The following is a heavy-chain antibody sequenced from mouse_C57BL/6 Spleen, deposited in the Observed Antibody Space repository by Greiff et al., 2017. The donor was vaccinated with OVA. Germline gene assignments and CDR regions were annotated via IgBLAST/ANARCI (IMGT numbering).Heavy chain of an antibody. D-gene: IGHD3-3*01. CDR2: IRSKSNNYAT. CDR1: GFSFNTYA. V-gene: IGHV10-1*01. Sequence: EVQGVESGGGLVQPKGSLKLSCAASGFSFNTYAMNWVRQAPGKGLEWVARIRSKSNNYATYYADSVKDRFTISRDDSESMLYLQMNNLKTEDTAMYYCVREGDVGAMDYWGQGTSVTVSS. J-gene: IGHJ4*01. CDR3: VREGDVGAMDY.